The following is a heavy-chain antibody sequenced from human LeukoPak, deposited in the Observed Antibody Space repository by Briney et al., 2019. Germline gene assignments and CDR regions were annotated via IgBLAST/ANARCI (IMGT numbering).Heavy chain of an antibody. CDR3: ARVEWLPGNAFDI. Sequence: GASVKVSCKASGYTFTSYAMHWARQAPGQRLEWMGWINAGNGNTKYSQKFQGRVTITRDTSASTAYMELSSLRSEDTAVYYCARVEWLPGNAFDIWGQGTMVTVSS. V-gene: IGHV1-3*01. J-gene: IGHJ3*02. CDR2: INAGNGNT. CDR1: GYTFTSYA. D-gene: IGHD5-24*01.